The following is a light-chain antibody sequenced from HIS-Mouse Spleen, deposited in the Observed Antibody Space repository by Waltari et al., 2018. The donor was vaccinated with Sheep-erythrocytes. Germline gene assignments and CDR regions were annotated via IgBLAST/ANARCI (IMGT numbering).Light chain of an antibody. J-gene: IGLJ1*01. CDR1: SSDVGGYNY. CDR2: DFS. Sequence: QSALTQPRSVSGSPGQSVTISCTGTSSDVGGYNYVSWYQQHPGKAPKLVIYDFSKRHSGVPDRVSGSKSGNPASLTISGLQAEDEADYYCCSYAGSYNHVFATGTKVTVL. V-gene: IGLV2-11*01. CDR3: CSYAGSYNHV.